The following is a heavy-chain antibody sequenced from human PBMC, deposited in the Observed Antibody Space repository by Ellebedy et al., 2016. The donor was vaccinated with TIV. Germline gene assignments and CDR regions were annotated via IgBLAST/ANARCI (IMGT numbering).Heavy chain of an antibody. CDR2: ISSSSSYI. V-gene: IGHV3-21*01. CDR1: GFIFSSYS. D-gene: IGHD3-22*01. CDR3: ARDDRGGYSSPHYYYGMDV. Sequence: PGGSLRLSCAASGFIFSSYSMNWVRQAPGKGLEWVSSISSSSSYIYYADSVKGRFTISRDNAKNSLYLQMNSLRAEDTAVYYCARDDRGGYSSPHYYYGMDVWGQGTTVTVAS. J-gene: IGHJ6*02.